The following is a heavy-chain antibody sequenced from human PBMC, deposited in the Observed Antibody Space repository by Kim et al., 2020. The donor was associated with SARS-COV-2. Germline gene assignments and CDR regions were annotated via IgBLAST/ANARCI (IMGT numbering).Heavy chain of an antibody. Sequence: QKIQGRVPITRDTSASTAYMELSSLRSEDTAVYYCARQSDYTYYYGMDVWGQGTTVTVSS. J-gene: IGHJ6*02. CDR3: ARQSDYTYYYGMDV. D-gene: IGHD4-4*01. V-gene: IGHV1-3*01.